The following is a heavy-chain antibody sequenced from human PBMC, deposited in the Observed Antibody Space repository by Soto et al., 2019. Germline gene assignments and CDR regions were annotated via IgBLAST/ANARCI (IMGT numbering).Heavy chain of an antibody. D-gene: IGHD2-2*01. CDR3: AKAPSAAITSTRYFDY. V-gene: IGHV3-23*01. CDR1: GFTFSSYA. CDR2: ISSGGGTT. J-gene: IGHJ4*02. Sequence: GGSLRLSCAASGFTFSSYAMSWVRQAPGEGLEWVSGISSGGGTTYYADSVKGRSTISRDNAKNTLYLLMNSLRAEDTAVYYCAKAPSAAITSTRYFDYWGQGTLVTVSS.